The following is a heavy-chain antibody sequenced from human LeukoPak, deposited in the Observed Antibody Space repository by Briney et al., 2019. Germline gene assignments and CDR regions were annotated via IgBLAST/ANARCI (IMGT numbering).Heavy chain of an antibody. J-gene: IGHJ6*02. V-gene: IGHV1-2*02. CDR2: INPNSGGT. CDR1: GYTFTGYY. D-gene: IGHD6-19*01. Sequence: ASVKVSCKASGYTFTGYYLHWVRQAPGQGLEWMGWINPNSGGTNYAQKFQGRVTMTRDPSISTAYMELSRLRSDATAVYSCARDRMRKFEAVAGMSASYYYCMDVWGQGTSVTVSS. CDR3: ARDRMRKFEAVAGMSASYYYCMDV.